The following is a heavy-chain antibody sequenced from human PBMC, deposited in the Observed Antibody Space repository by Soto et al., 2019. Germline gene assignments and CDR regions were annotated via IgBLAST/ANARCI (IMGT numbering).Heavy chain of an antibody. V-gene: IGHV1-46*01. J-gene: IGHJ6*02. CDR3: ARAKPMAVFGMGV. D-gene: IGHD1-20*01. Sequence: GASVKVSCKASGYTFTSYYMHWVRQAPGQGLEWMGIINPSGNTNYAQKLQGRVTMTTDTSTSTAYMELRSLRSDDTAVYYCARAKPMAVFGMGVWGQGTTVTVSS. CDR1: GYTFTSYY. CDR2: INPSGNT.